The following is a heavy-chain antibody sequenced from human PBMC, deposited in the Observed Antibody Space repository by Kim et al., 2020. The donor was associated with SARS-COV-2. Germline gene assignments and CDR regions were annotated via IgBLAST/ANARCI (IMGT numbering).Heavy chain of an antibody. Sequence: SETLSLTCTVSGGSISSSSYYWGWIRQPPGKGLEWIGSIYYSGSTYYNPSLKSRVTISVDTSKNQFSLKLSSVTAADTAVYYCARIPFDSSGYYPPARFEPWGQGTLVTVSS. CDR2: IYYSGST. CDR1: GGSISSSSYY. CDR3: ARIPFDSSGYYPPARFEP. V-gene: IGHV4-39*01. J-gene: IGHJ5*02. D-gene: IGHD3-22*01.